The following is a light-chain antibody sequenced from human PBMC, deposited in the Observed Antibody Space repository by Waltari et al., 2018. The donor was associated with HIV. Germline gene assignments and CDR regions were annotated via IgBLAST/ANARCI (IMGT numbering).Light chain of an antibody. J-gene: IGLJ2*01. CDR2: DVS. CDR1: RSAVGAYNY. V-gene: IGLV2-11*01. Sequence: QSALTQPRSVSGSPGQSVTIPCTGTRSAVGAYNYFSWYQQHPGKVPKLMIYDVSKRPSGVPDRFSGSKSGNTASLTISGLQAEDEADYYCCSYAGRYTAVFGGGTQLTVL. CDR3: CSYAGRYTAV.